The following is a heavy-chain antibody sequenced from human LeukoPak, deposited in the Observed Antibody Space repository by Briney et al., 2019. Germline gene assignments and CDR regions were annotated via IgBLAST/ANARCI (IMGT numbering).Heavy chain of an antibody. CDR2: IWYDGTNK. V-gene: IGHV3-33*01. D-gene: IGHD3-22*01. CDR3: ARAAYDNSGYLTL. CDR1: GFTFSSYG. J-gene: IGHJ4*02. Sequence: RSLRLSCVASGFTFSSYGMRWVRQAPGKGLEWVAVIWYDGTNKYYADSVKGRFTISRDSPKNTLYLQMNSLRAEDTAVYYCARAAYDNSGYLTLWGQGTLVTVSS.